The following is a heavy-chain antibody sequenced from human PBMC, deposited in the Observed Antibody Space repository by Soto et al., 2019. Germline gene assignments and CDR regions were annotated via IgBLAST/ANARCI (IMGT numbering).Heavy chain of an antibody. CDR1: GDTISSWVG. D-gene: IGHD4-17*01. CDR2: IYHTEST. J-gene: IGHJ4*02. V-gene: IGHV4-4*01. Sequence: PSDTLALTCAVSGDTISSWVGWGWVRQPPGKGLEWIGEIYHTESTVYNPSLKSRVTISVDKSKNQFSLNLDSVTAAVTAGYCCARYDFGTFDYWGRGILVTVSS. CDR3: ARYDFGTFDY.